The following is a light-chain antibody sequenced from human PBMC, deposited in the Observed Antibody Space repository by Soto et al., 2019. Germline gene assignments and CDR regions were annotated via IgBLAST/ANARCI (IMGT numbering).Light chain of an antibody. CDR3: QQYYTYPWT. V-gene: IGKV1D-16*01. Sequence: DIQMAQSPSSVSASVGDRVTITCRASQGISSWLAWYQQKPGKAPKVLIYDASNLKSGVPSRFSGSGSGTEFILTISSLQPDDFATYYCQQYYTYPWTFGQGTKVDI. CDR2: DAS. J-gene: IGKJ1*01. CDR1: QGISSW.